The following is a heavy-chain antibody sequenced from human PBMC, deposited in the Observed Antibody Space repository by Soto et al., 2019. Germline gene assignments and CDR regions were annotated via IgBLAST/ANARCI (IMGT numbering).Heavy chain of an antibody. V-gene: IGHV3-23*01. Sequence: PGGSLRLSCAASGFTFSSYAMSWVRQAPGKGLEWVSAISGSGGSTYYADSVKGRFTIQRDNSKNTLYLQMNSLRAEATAVYYSAKGLLETTVRPGLPYCGQGNMV. CDR3: AKGLLETTVRPGLPY. CDR2: ISGSGGST. J-gene: IGHJ4*02. D-gene: IGHD4-17*01. CDR1: GFTFSSYA.